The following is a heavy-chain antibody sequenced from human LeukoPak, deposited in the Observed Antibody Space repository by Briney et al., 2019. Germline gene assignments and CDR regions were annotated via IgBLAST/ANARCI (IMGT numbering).Heavy chain of an antibody. CDR3: ARGLEYSSSSAFDI. V-gene: IGHV4-39*07. Sequence: SETLSLTCTVSGGSISSSSYYWGWIGQPPGKGLEWIGSIYYSGSTYYNPSLKSRVTISVDTSKNQFSLKLSSVTAADTAVYYCARGLEYSSSSAFDIWGQGTMVTVSS. J-gene: IGHJ3*02. CDR2: IYYSGST. D-gene: IGHD6-6*01. CDR1: GGSISSSSYY.